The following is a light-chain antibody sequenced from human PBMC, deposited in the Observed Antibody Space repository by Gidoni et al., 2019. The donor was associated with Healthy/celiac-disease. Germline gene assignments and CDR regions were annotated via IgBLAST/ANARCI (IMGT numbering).Light chain of an antibody. CDR3: QQRSNWPQLT. CDR1: QSVSSY. J-gene: IGKJ4*01. Sequence: EIVLTQSPATLSLSPGEKATLSCWASQSVSSYLAWYQHKPGQAPRLLIYDASNRATGIPARFSGSGSGTDFTLTISSLEPEDFAVYYCQQRSNWPQLTFGGGTKVEIK. CDR2: DAS. V-gene: IGKV3-11*01.